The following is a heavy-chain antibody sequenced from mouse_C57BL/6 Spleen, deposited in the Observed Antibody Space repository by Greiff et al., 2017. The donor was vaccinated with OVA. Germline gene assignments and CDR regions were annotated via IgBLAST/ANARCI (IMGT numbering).Heavy chain of an antibody. D-gene: IGHD4-1*01. V-gene: IGHV5-6*01. CDR1: GFTFSSYG. Sequence: EVHLVESGGDLVKPGGSLKLSCAASGFTFSSYGMSWVRQTPDKRLEWVATISSGGSYTYYPDSVKERFTISRDNAKNTLYLQMSSLKSEDTAMYYCARRRELTVNAMDYWGQGTSVTVSS. CDR2: ISSGGSYT. J-gene: IGHJ4*01. CDR3: ARRRELTVNAMDY.